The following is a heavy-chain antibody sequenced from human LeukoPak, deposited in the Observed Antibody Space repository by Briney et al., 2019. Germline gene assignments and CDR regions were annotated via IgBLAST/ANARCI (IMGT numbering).Heavy chain of an antibody. Sequence: PSETLSLTCAVYGGSFSGYYWSWIRQPPGKGLEWIGEINHSGSTNYNPSLKSRVTISVDTSKNQFSLKLSSVTAADTAVYYCARGYDILTGYTRSFDYWGQGTPVTVSS. J-gene: IGHJ4*02. D-gene: IGHD3-9*01. V-gene: IGHV4-34*01. CDR3: ARGYDILTGYTRSFDY. CDR1: GGSFSGYY. CDR2: INHSGST.